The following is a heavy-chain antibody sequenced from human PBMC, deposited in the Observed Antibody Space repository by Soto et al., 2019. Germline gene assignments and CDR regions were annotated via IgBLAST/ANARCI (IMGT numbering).Heavy chain of an antibody. Sequence: EVQLVESGGGLVQPGGSLRLSCAASGFTFSSYWMSWVRQAPGKGLEWVANIKQDGSEKYYVDSVKGRFTISRDNAKNSLYLQMNSLRAEETAVYYCARDFEQLVYYYYCGMDVWGQGTTVTVSS. V-gene: IGHV3-7*05. CDR2: IKQDGSEK. CDR3: ARDFEQLVYYYYCGMDV. D-gene: IGHD6-6*01. J-gene: IGHJ6*02. CDR1: GFTFSSYW.